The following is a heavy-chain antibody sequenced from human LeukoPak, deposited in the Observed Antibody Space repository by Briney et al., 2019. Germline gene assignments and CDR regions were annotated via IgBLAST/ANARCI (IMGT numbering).Heavy chain of an antibody. CDR2: FYTSGST. CDR1: GGSISSYH. J-gene: IGHJ3*02. V-gene: IGHV4-4*07. Sequence: SEPLSLTCTVSGGSISSYHWSWIRQPAGKGLEWIGRFYTSGSTNYNPSLKSRVTMSVDTSKNQFSLKLSSVTAADTAVYYCARDRIQIPAATDDAFDSWGQGTMATVSS. D-gene: IGHD2-2*01. CDR3: ARDRIQIPAATDDAFDS.